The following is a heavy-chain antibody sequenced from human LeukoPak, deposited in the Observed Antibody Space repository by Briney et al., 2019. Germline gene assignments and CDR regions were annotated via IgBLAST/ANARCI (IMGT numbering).Heavy chain of an antibody. CDR1: GGSISSYY. D-gene: IGHD6-25*01. Sequence: SETLSLTCTVSGGSISSYYWSWIRQPPGKGLEWIGYIYYSGSTNYNPSLKSRVTISVDTPKSQFSLKLSSVTAADTAVYYCARQGGGFWYFDLWGRGTLVTVSS. V-gene: IGHV4-59*08. CDR3: ARQGGGFWYFDL. J-gene: IGHJ2*01. CDR2: IYYSGST.